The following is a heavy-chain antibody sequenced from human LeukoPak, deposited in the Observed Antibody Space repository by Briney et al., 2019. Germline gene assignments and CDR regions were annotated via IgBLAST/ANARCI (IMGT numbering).Heavy chain of an antibody. CDR2: ISAYNGNT. J-gene: IGHJ5*02. CDR3: ARGRYDSSGYYSPGHWFDP. V-gene: IGHV1-18*01. D-gene: IGHD3-22*01. Sequence: ASVKVSCKASGYTFTSYGISWVRQAPGQGPEWMGWISAYNGNTNYAQKLQGRVTMTTDTSTSTAYMELRSLRSDDTAVYYCARGRYDSSGYYSPGHWFDPWGQGTLVTVSS. CDR1: GYTFTSYG.